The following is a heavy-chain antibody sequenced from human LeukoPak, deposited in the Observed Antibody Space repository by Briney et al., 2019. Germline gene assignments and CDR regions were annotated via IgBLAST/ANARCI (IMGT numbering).Heavy chain of an antibody. D-gene: IGHD6-19*01. CDR1: GGTFSSYA. J-gene: IGHJ4*02. V-gene: IGHV1-18*01. CDR2: ISAYNGNT. Sequence: GASVKVSCKASGGTFSSYAISWVRQAPGQGLEWMGWISAYNGNTNYAQKLQGRVTMTTDTSTSTAYMELRSLRSDDTAVYYCARDVSSGWLDYWGQGTLVTVSS. CDR3: ARDVSSGWLDY.